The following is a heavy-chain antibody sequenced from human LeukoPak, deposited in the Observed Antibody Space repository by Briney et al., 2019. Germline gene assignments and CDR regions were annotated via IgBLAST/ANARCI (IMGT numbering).Heavy chain of an antibody. CDR2: ISAYNGNT. V-gene: IGHV1-18*01. CDR3: ARENGSWGPYYSMDV. D-gene: IGHD6-13*01. J-gene: IGHJ6*02. CDR1: GYTFTSYG. Sequence: ASVKVSCKASGYTFTSYGISWVRQAPGQGLEWMGWISAYNGNTNYAQKLQGRVTMTTDTSTSTAYMELRSLRPDDTAVYYCARENGSWGPYYSMDVWGQGTTVTVSS.